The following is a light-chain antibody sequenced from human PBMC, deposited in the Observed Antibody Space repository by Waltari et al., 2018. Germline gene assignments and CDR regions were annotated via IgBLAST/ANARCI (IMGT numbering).Light chain of an antibody. CDR2: AAS. J-gene: IGKJ3*01. CDR1: QGISNS. CDR3: QQYNSAPFT. Sequence: DIQMTQSPSSLSASVGDRVTITCRASQGISNSLAWYQQKPGKVPKLLLYAASILQKGVPSRFSGSVSGTDYTLTISSLQPEDFATYYCQQYNSAPFTFGRGTKVDIK. V-gene: IGKV1-27*01.